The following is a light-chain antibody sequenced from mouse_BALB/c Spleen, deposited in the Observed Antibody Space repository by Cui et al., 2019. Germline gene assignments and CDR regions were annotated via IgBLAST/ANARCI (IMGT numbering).Light chain of an antibody. V-gene: IGKV4-68*01. Sequence: QIVLTQSPALMSASPGEKVTMTCSASSSVSYMYWYQQKPRSSPKPWIYLTSNLAFGVPARFSGSGSGTSYSLTISSMEAEDAATYYCQQWSSNPLTFGAGTKLELK. CDR3: QQWSSNPLT. CDR1: SSVSY. CDR2: LTS. J-gene: IGKJ5*01.